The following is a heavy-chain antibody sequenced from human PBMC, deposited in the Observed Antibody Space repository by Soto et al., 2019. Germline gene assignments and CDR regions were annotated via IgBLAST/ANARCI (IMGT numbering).Heavy chain of an antibody. CDR1: GGSISTSRSY. V-gene: IGHV4-39*01. CDR2: IFYSGST. Sequence: QLQLLESGPGLVKASETLSLTCNVSGGSISTSRSYWAWIRQPPGNGLEWLANIFYSGSTYYNPSLASRVTVSVDTSNTESPLMLRSVTAADTAVYYCARQPTTGDTDLWFDPWGQGTLVTVSS. D-gene: IGHD2-21*01. CDR3: ARQPTTGDTDLWFDP. J-gene: IGHJ5*02.